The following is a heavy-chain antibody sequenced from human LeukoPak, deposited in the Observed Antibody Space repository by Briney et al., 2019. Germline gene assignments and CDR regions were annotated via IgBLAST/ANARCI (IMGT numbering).Heavy chain of an antibody. V-gene: IGHV3-13*04. D-gene: IGHD3-9*01. CDR1: GFTFSSYD. CDR2: IGTAGDT. J-gene: IGHJ6*02. CDR3: ARGAGYYDILTGYSPMDV. Sequence: GGSLRLSCAASGFTFSSYDMHWVGKATGKGLKWVSAIGTAGDTYYPGSVKGRFTISRENAKNSLYLQMNSLRAGDTAVYYCARGAGYYDILTGYSPMDVWGQGTTVTVSS.